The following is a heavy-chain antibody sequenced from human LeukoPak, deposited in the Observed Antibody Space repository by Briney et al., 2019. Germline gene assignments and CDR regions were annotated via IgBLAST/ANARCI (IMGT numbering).Heavy chain of an antibody. J-gene: IGHJ5*02. Sequence: SETLSLTCTVSGGSISSSPYYWGWIRQPPGKGLEWIGTIYYRGSTYSNPSLNSRVTISLDTSKNQFSLRLRSVTAADTALYYCARHYLSDGILSTFDPWGQGTLVAVSS. CDR3: ARHYLSDGILSTFDP. V-gene: IGHV4-39*01. D-gene: IGHD2-2*01. CDR1: GGSISSSPYY. CDR2: IYYRGST.